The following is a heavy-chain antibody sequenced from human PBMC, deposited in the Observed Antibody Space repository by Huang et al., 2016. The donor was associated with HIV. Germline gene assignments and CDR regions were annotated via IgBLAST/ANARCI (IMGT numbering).Heavy chain of an antibody. D-gene: IGHD6-19*01. CDR2: IKQDGSRK. V-gene: IGHV3-7*01. CDR3: TRTVAVAGRPNWFDP. Sequence: EVQVVESGGDLVQPGGSLRLSCAASGFTFSSYWMSWVRQPAGKGLEWVTNIKQDGSRKYYVDSVKGRFTISRDNANNSLYLQMNSLRAEDTAVYYCTRTVAVAGRPNWFDPWGQGTLVTVSS. J-gene: IGHJ5*02. CDR1: GFTFSSYW.